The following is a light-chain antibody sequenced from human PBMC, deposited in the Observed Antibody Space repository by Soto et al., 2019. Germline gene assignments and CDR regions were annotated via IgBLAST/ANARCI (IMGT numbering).Light chain of an antibody. CDR2: AVS. J-gene: IGLJ1*01. V-gene: IGLV2-14*01. CDR3: SSYTSSSTL. CDR1: SSDVGSYNY. Sequence: HSALTQPASVSGSPGQSITISCTGTSSDVGSYNYVSWYQQHPGKAPKLMIYAVSDRPSGISSRFSGSKSGNTASLTISGLQTEDEADYYCSSYTSSSTLFGTGTKLTVL.